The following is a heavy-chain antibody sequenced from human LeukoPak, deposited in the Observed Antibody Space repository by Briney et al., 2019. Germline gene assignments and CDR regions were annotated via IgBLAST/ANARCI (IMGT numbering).Heavy chain of an antibody. CDR2: IIPIFGTA. CDR3: ARDLGGGYSSSWTGGY. Sequence: ASVKVSCKASGGTFSSYAISWVRQAPGQGLEWMGGIIPIFGTANYAQKFQGRVTITADESTSTAYMELSSLRSEDTAVYYCARDLGGGYSSSWTGGYWGQGTLVTVSS. CDR1: GGTFSSYA. V-gene: IGHV1-69*01. J-gene: IGHJ4*02. D-gene: IGHD6-13*01.